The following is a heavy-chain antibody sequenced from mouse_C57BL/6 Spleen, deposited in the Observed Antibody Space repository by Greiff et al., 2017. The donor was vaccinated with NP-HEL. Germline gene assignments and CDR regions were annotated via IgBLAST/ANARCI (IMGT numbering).Heavy chain of an antibody. V-gene: IGHV1-5*01. D-gene: IGHD1-1*01. J-gene: IGHJ4*01. CDR3: TRIPLITTVVATDKAMDY. CDR2: IYPGNSDT. Sequence: VHVKQSGTVLARPGASVKMSCKTSGYTFTSYWMHWVKQRPGQGLEWIGAIYPGNSDTSYNQKFKGKAKLTAVTSASTGYMELSSLTNEDSAVYYCTRIPLITTVVATDKAMDYWGQGTSVTVSS. CDR1: GYTFTSYW.